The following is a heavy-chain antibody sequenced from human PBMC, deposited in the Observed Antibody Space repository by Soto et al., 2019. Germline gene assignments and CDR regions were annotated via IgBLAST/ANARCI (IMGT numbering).Heavy chain of an antibody. CDR3: ARVAQQQLDPYYYYYGMDV. V-gene: IGHV4-4*07. CDR2: IYTSGST. J-gene: IGHJ6*02. CDR1: GGSISSYY. D-gene: IGHD6-13*01. Sequence: PSETLSLPCTVSGGSISSYYWSWIRQPAGKGLEWIGRIYTSGSTNYNPSLKSRVTMSVDTSKNQFSLKLSSVTAADTAVYYCARVAQQQLDPYYYYYGMDVWGQGTTVTVSS.